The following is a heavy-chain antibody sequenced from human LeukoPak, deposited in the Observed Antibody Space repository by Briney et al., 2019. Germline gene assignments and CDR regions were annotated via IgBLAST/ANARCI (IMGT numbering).Heavy chain of an antibody. V-gene: IGHV3-21*01. Sequence: GGSLRLSCAASGFTFSSYSMNWVRQAPGKGLEWVSSISSSSSYIYYADSVKGRFTISRDNAKNSLYLQMNSLRAEDTAVYYCARDLGNSGSPDYWGQGTLVTVSS. CDR2: ISSSSSYI. J-gene: IGHJ4*02. D-gene: IGHD1-26*01. CDR3: ARDLGNSGSPDY. CDR1: GFTFSSYS.